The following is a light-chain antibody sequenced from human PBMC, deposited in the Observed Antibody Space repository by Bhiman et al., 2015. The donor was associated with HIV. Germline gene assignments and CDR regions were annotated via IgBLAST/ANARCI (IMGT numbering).Light chain of an antibody. CDR3: CSYAGSSSYV. V-gene: IGLV2-23*02. CDR1: SSDVGGYNY. CDR2: GVS. J-gene: IGLJ1*01. Sequence: QSALTQPASVSGSPGQSITISCTGTSSDVGGYNYVSWYQQHPDKAPKLMIYGVSKRPSGVSNRFSGSKSGNTASLTISGLQAEDEADYYCCSYAGSSSYVFGTGTKVTIL.